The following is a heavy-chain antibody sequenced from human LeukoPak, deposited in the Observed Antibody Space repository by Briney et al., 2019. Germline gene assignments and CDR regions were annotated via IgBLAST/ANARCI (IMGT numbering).Heavy chain of an antibody. CDR2: ISGSGGST. Sequence: GGSLRLSCAASGFTFSSYAMSWVRQAPGKGLEWVSGISGSGGSTYYADSVKGRFTISRDSSKNTLYLQMNSLRAEDTAVYYCAKGYCRGISCYSDYWGQGTLVTVSS. D-gene: IGHD2-2*02. CDR1: GFTFSSYA. CDR3: AKGYCRGISCYSDY. J-gene: IGHJ4*02. V-gene: IGHV3-23*01.